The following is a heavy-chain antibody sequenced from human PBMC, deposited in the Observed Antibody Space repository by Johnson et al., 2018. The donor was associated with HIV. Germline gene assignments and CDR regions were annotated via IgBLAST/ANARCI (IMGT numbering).Heavy chain of an antibody. CDR2: VSGRGGST. CDR3: AKDVGNYWPNAFDV. V-gene: IGHV3-23*04. CDR1: GFTFSSYA. Sequence: VQLVESGGGLVQPGGSLRLSCAASGFTFSSYAMSWVRQAPGKGLEWVSAVSGRGGSTYYAASVKGRFPNSRDNSKNTLYLQMNSLRAEDTAVYYCAKDVGNYWPNAFDVWGQGTMLTVSS. D-gene: IGHD3-22*01. J-gene: IGHJ3*01.